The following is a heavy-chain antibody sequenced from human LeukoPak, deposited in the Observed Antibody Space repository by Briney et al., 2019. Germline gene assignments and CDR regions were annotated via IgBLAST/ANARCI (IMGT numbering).Heavy chain of an antibody. D-gene: IGHD6-13*01. CDR3: AKDRYDGDSSSWYLGPGYFDY. J-gene: IGHJ4*02. V-gene: IGHV3-30*02. CDR2: IRYEGSNK. CDR1: GFTFSSYG. Sequence: QPGGSLRLSCAASGFTFSSYGMHWVRQAPGKGLEWVAFIRYEGSNKYYADSVKGRFTIPRDTSKNTLYLQMNSLRAEDTAVYYCAKDRYDGDSSSWYLGPGYFDYWGQGTLVTVSS.